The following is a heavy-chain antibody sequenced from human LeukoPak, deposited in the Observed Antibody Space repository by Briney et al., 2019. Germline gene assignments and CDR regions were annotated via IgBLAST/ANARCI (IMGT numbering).Heavy chain of an antibody. V-gene: IGHV3-49*04. CDR3: TREWVDYYDSSGYYYLFDY. CDR2: IRSKAYGGTT. J-gene: IGHJ4*02. Sequence: GGSLRLSCTASGFTFGDYAMSWVRQAPGKGLEWVGFIRSKAYGGTTEYAASVKGRFTISRDDSKSIAYLQMNSLKTEDTAVYYCTREWVDYYDSSGYYYLFDYWGQGTLVTVSS. D-gene: IGHD3-22*01. CDR1: GFTFGDYA.